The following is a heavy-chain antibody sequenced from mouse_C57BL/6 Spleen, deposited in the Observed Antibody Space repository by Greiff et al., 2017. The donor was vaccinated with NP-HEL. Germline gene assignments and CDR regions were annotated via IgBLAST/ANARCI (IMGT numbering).Heavy chain of an antibody. CDR3: ARGDFGGYFDD. V-gene: IGHV1-39*01. CDR1: GYSFTDYN. CDR2: INPNYGTT. J-gene: IGHJ1*03. D-gene: IGHD3-3*01. Sequence: VQLQQSGPELVKPGASVKLSCKASGYSFTDYNMNWVQQSNGKSLEWIGVINPNYGTTSYNQTFKGKATLTVDKSSSTPYMQLNSLTSEDSAVYDGARGDFGGYFDDWGTGTTVTVSS.